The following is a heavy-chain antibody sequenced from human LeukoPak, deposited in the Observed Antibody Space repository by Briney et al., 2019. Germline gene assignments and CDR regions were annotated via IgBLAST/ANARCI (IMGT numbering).Heavy chain of an antibody. Sequence: ASVKVSCKASGGTFSSYAISWVRQAPGQGLEWMGRIIPILGIANYAQKFQGRVTITADKSTSTAYMELSSLRSEDTAVYYCARERVTTVIDYWGQGTLVTVSS. CDR3: ARERVTTVIDY. J-gene: IGHJ4*02. V-gene: IGHV1-69*04. CDR1: GGTFSSYA. CDR2: IIPILGIA. D-gene: IGHD4-11*01.